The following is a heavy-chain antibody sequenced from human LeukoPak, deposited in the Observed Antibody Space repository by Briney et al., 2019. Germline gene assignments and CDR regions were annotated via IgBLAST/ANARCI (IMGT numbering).Heavy chain of an antibody. Sequence: PGGSLRLSCAASGFTFSSYGMHWVRQAPGKGLEWVAVISYDGSNKYYADSVKGRFTISRDNSKNTLYLQMNSLRAEDTAVYYCARWRGGVYFDYWGQGTLVTVSS. CDR3: ARWRGGVYFDY. CDR1: GFTFSSYG. V-gene: IGHV3-30*03. D-gene: IGHD3-3*01. CDR2: ISYDGSNK. J-gene: IGHJ4*02.